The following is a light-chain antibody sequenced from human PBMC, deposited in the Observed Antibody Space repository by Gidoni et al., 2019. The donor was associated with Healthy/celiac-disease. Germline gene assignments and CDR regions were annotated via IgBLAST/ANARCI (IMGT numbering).Light chain of an antibody. CDR1: QSITTY. CDR2: AAS. Sequence: DIQMTQSPSSLSASVGDRVTITCRAHQSITTYLNWYQQKPGKAPKLLIYAASRLQSGVPSRFSGIRSGTDYTLTISSLQPEDFATYYCQQSYSTPRTFGQGTKVEVK. J-gene: IGKJ1*01. V-gene: IGKV1-39*01. CDR3: QQSYSTPRT.